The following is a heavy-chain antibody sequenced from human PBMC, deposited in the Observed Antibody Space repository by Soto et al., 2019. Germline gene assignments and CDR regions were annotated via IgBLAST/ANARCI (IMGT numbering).Heavy chain of an antibody. CDR2: ISWNSGNT. J-gene: IGHJ5*02. CDR1: GFTFDDYA. V-gene: IGHV3-9*01. D-gene: IGHD3-16*01. Sequence: PGGSLRLSCASSGFTFDDYAMHWARQGPGEGLQWVSGISWNSGNTGYADSVKGRFTISRDNAKNSLYLQMNSLRIEDTALYYCSKARGTITSTGDSWGKGALITVS. CDR3: SKARGTITSTGDS.